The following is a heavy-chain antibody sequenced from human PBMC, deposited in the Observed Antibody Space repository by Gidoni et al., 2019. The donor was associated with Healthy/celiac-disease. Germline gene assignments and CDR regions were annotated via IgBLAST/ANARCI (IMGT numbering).Heavy chain of an antibody. CDR3: ARGGGVLGYCSGGSCPGFDY. D-gene: IGHD2-15*01. V-gene: IGHV3-21*01. CDR1: GFTFSSYS. J-gene: IGHJ4*02. CDR2: ISSSSSYI. Sequence: EVQLVESGGGLVKPGGSLSLSCAASGFTFSSYSMNWVRQAPGKGLEWVSSISSSSSYIYYADSVKGRFTISRDNAKNSLYLQMNSLRAEDTAVYYCARGGGVLGYCSGGSCPGFDYWGQGTLDTVSS.